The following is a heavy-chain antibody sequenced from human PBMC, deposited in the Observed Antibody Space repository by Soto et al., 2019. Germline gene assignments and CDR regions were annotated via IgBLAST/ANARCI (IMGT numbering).Heavy chain of an antibody. CDR3: ARGGSLNWYFDL. CDR1: GFTFSSYW. Sequence: EVQLVESGGGLVQPGGSLRLSCAASGFTFSSYWMHWVRQAPGKGLVWVSRINSDGSSTSYADSVKGRFTISRDNAKNTLYLQMNRLRAEDTAVYSCARGGSLNWYFDLWGRGTLVTVSS. J-gene: IGHJ2*01. D-gene: IGHD1-26*01. CDR2: INSDGSST. V-gene: IGHV3-74*01.